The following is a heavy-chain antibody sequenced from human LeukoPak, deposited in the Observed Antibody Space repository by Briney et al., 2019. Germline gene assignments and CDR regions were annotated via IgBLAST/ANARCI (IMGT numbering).Heavy chain of an antibody. V-gene: IGHV4-31*03. CDR3: ARDQVVATITSYYYYGMDV. J-gene: IGHJ6*02. CDR1: GGSISSGGYY. CDR2: IYYSGST. Sequence: PSETLSLTCTVSGGSISSGGYYWSWIRQHPGKGLEWIGYIYYSGSTYYNPSLKSRVTISVDTSKNQFSLKLSSVTAADTAVYYRARDQVVATITSYYYYGMDVWGQGTTVTVSS. D-gene: IGHD5-12*01.